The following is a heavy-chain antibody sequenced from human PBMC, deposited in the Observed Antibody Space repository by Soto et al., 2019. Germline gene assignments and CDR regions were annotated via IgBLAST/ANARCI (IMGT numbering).Heavy chain of an antibody. V-gene: IGHV3-30*18. CDR2: ISYDGNNK. CDR1: GFTFSSYG. CDR3: AKDRGSSSYYYYGMDV. Sequence: VGSLRLSCAASGFTFSSYGMHWVRQAPGKGLEWVAVISYDGNNKYYADSVKGRFTISRDNSKNTLYLQMNSLRAEDTAVYYCAKDRGSSSYYYYGMDVWGQGTTVTVSS. D-gene: IGHD6-13*01. J-gene: IGHJ6*02.